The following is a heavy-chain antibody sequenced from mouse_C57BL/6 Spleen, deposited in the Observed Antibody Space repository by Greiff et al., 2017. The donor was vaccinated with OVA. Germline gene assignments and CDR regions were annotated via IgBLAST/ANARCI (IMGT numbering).Heavy chain of an antibody. D-gene: IGHD2-4*01. CDR1: GYTFTSYW. J-gene: IGHJ1*03. CDR3: ARGSYDYDWYFDV. Sequence: VQLQQPGAELVMPGASVKLSCKASGYTFTSYWMHWVKQRPGQGLEWIGEIDPSDSYTNYNQKFKGKSTLTVDKSSSTAYLQLSSLTDEDSAVYYGARGSYDYDWYFDVWGTGTTVTVSS. CDR2: IDPSDSYT. V-gene: IGHV1-69*01.